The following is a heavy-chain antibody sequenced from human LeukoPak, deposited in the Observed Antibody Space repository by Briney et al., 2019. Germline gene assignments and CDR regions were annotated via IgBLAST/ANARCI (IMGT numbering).Heavy chain of an antibody. CDR3: ATVRIRWQMEAFDY. CDR2: INQDGSEK. Sequence: GGSLRLSCAASGFTFSNYWMSWVRQAPGKGLEWLANINQDGSEKYYIDSVKGRFTISRDNAKNSLYLQMNSLRAEDTAVYYCATVRIRWQMEAFDYWGQGTLVTVSS. V-gene: IGHV3-7*01. J-gene: IGHJ4*02. CDR1: GFTFSNYW. D-gene: IGHD4-23*01.